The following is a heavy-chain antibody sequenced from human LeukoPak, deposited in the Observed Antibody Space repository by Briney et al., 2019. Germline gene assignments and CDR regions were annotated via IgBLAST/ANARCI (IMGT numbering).Heavy chain of an antibody. Sequence: GGSLRLSCAASGFTFSTYSMNWVRQAPGKGLEWVSSISSISGYIYYADSAKGRFTISRDNAKNSLYLQMNSLRAEDTAVYYYARGRTDFWSGYYPQAFDIWGQGTMVTVSS. CDR2: ISSISGYI. D-gene: IGHD3-3*01. J-gene: IGHJ3*02. V-gene: IGHV3-21*01. CDR1: GFTFSTYS. CDR3: ARGRTDFWSGYYPQAFDI.